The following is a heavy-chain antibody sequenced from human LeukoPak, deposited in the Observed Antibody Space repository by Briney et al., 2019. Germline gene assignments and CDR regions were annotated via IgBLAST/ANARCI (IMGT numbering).Heavy chain of an antibody. CDR1: GFTFSSYG. V-gene: IGHV3-33*06. CDR2: IWYDGSNK. Sequence: PGGSLRLSCAASGFTFSSYGMHWVRQAPGKGLEWVAVIWYDGSNKYYADSVKGRFTISRDNSKNTLYLQMNSLRAEDTAVYYWAKEQDDSSGYYYWGQGTLVTVSS. J-gene: IGHJ4*02. D-gene: IGHD3-22*01. CDR3: AKEQDDSSGYYY.